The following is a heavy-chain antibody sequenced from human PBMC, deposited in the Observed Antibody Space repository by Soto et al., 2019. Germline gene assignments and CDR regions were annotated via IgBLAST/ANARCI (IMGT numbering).Heavy chain of an antibody. V-gene: IGHV4-38-2*01. Sequence: SETLSLTCAVSGYSISSGYYWGWTRQPPGKGLEWIGSIYHSGSTYYNPSLKSRVTISVDTSKNQFSLKLSSVTAADTAVYYCARQTPVPYNWFDPWGQGTLVTVSS. CDR2: IYHSGST. CDR1: GYSISSGYY. CDR3: ARQTPVPYNWFDP. J-gene: IGHJ5*02.